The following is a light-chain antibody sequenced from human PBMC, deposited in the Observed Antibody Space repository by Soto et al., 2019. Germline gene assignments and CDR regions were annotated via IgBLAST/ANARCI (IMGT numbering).Light chain of an antibody. CDR2: GAS. CDR1: QSVTTR. V-gene: IGKV3-20*01. CDR3: QQSYSTPIT. Sequence: IVLTQSPGTLSLSPGERVTLSRRASQSVTTRLAWYQHAPGQAPRLLMSGASSRASGVPVRFSGSGSGTDFTLTISSLQPEDFATYYCQQSYSTPITFGQGTRLEIK. J-gene: IGKJ5*01.